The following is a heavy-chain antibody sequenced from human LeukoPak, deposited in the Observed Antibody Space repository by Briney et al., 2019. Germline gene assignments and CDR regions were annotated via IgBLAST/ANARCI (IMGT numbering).Heavy chain of an antibody. V-gene: IGHV4-59*08. CDR1: GGSISSYY. CDR3: ARQQSQWPGRYFDY. Sequence: SETLSLTCTVSGGSISSYYWSWIRQPPGKGLEWNGYIYYSGSTNYNPSLKSRVTISVDTSKNQFSLKLSSVTAADTAVYYCARQQSQWPGRYFDYWGQGTLVTVSS. J-gene: IGHJ4*02. CDR2: IYYSGST. D-gene: IGHD6-19*01.